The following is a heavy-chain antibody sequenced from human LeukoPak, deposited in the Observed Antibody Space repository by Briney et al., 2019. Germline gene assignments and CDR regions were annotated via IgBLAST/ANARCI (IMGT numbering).Heavy chain of an antibody. CDR1: GGSVSSYY. V-gene: IGHV4-59*02. Sequence: SETLSLTCTVSGGSVSSYYWSWIRQPPGKGLEWIGYIYYSGSTNYNPSLKSRVTISVDTSKNQFSLKLSSVTAADTAVSYCARGYSSGPLDFDYWGQGTLVTVSS. CDR2: IYYSGST. D-gene: IGHD6-19*01. CDR3: ARGYSSGPLDFDY. J-gene: IGHJ4*02.